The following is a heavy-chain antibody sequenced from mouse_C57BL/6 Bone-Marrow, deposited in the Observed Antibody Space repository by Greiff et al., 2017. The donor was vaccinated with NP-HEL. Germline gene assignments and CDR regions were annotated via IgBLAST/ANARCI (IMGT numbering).Heavy chain of an antibody. CDR1: GFTFSDYY. CDR2: INYDGSST. J-gene: IGHJ1*03. D-gene: IGHD1-1*01. V-gene: IGHV5-16*01. Sequence: EVQRVESEGGLVQPGSSMKLSCTASGFTFSDYYMAWVRQVPEKGLEWVANINYDGSSTYYLDSLKSRFIISRDNAKNILYLQMSSLKSEDTATYYCARDYYYGSSPSYFDVWGTGTTVTVSS. CDR3: ARDYYYGSSPSYFDV.